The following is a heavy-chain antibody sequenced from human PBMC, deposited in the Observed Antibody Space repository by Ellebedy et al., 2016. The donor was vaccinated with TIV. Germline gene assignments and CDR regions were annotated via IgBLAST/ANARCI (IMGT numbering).Heavy chain of an antibody. Sequence: ASVKVSXKASRYSLSRYYIHWMRQAPGRGLEWMGVIDPSNGGTSYSQKFQGRLLVTTDTSTSTVYMDLSSLRFDDTAMYYCARYHSSGDDYWGQGTLVTVSS. CDR2: IDPSNGGT. CDR1: RYSLSRYY. J-gene: IGHJ4*02. D-gene: IGHD3-22*01. CDR3: ARYHSSGDDY. V-gene: IGHV1-46*01.